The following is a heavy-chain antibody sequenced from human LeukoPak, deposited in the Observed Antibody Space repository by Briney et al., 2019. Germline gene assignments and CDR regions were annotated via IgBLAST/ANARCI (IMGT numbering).Heavy chain of an antibody. CDR1: GFTFSSYA. CDR2: INHSGST. Sequence: PGGSLRLSCAASGFTFSSYAMSWIRQPPGKGLEWIGEINHSGSTNYNPSLKSRVTISVDTSKNQFSLKLSSVTAADTAVYYCARGSGMDVWGQGTTVTVSS. J-gene: IGHJ6*02. CDR3: ARGSGMDV. V-gene: IGHV4-34*01.